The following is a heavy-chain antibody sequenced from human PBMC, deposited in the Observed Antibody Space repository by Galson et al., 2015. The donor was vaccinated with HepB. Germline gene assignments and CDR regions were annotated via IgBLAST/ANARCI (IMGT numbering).Heavy chain of an antibody. J-gene: IGHJ4*02. CDR1: GFTFSVYT. CDR2: VRGSGTGT. D-gene: IGHD3-16*01. CDR3: AKDSGLGGEDY. V-gene: IGHV3-23*01. Sequence: SLRLSCAASGFTFSVYTMNWVRQAPGKGLEWVSAVRGSGTGTWYADSVKGRFTISRDDSKNTVFLQLNSLRAEDTAIYYCAKDSGLGGEDYWGQGSLVTVSS.